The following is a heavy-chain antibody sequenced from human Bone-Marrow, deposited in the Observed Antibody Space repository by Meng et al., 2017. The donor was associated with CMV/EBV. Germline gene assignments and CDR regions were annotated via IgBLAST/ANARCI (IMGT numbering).Heavy chain of an antibody. V-gene: IGHV3-13*03. CDR1: GFTFSSYD. Sequence: GGSLRLSCAAGGFTFSSYDMPWVRQATGKGLEWVSAIGTAGDTYYPGSVKGQYTISRENAKNSLYLQMNSLRAGDTAVYYCARVAATAMVLIYYGMDGWGQGTTVTVAS. CDR3: ARVAATAMVLIYYGMDG. D-gene: IGHD5-18*01. CDR2: IGTAGDT. J-gene: IGHJ6*02.